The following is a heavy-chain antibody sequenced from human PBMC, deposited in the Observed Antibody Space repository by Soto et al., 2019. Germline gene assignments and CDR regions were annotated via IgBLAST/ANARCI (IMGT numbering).Heavy chain of an antibody. CDR1: GYTFTSYG. CDR2: ISAYNGNT. J-gene: IGHJ4*02. CDR3: GRVAAAALNDY. V-gene: IGHV1-18*01. D-gene: IGHD6-13*01. Sequence: QVQLVQSGAEVKKPGASVKVSCKASGYTFTSYGLTWVRRAPGQGLEWMGWISAYNGNTNYAQKLQGRVTMTTDTSTSTAYMELKSLRSDDTAVYYCGRVAAAALNDYWGQGTLVTVSS.